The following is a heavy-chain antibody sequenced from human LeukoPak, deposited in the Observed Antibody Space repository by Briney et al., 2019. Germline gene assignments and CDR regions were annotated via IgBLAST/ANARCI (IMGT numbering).Heavy chain of an antibody. V-gene: IGHV1-3*03. CDR1: GYTFTSYA. CDR2: INADNGNT. J-gene: IGHJ4*02. CDR3: ARDEYCSGGSCYFEVLYYFDY. Sequence: ASVKVSCKASGYTFTSYAMHWVRQAPGQRLEWMGWINADNGNTNYSQKFQGRVTITREKSGNKAYMELSGLGDEDMAVYCCARDEYCSGGSCYFEVLYYFDYWGQGTLVTVSS. D-gene: IGHD2-15*01.